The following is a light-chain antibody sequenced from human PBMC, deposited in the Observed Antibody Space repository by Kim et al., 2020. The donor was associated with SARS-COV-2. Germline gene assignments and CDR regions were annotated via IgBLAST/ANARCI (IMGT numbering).Light chain of an antibody. V-gene: IGKV3-15*01. CDR1: QSVSNN. CDR2: GAS. CDR3: QQYSNSWT. Sequence: SVCTGERANLFCRASQSVSNNLAWYQQKPGQAPRLLIYGASTRATGIPARFSGSGSGTEFTLTISSLQSEDFAVYCCQQYSNSWTFGQGTKVDIK. J-gene: IGKJ1*01.